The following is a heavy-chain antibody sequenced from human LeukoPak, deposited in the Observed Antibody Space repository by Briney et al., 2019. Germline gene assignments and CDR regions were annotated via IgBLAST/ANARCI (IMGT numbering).Heavy chain of an antibody. J-gene: IGHJ5*02. CDR3: ARGSFEGRRIMITFGGVIAT. CDR1: GGSISSSSYY. CDR2: IYYSGST. D-gene: IGHD3-16*02. V-gene: IGHV4-39*01. Sequence: SETLSLTCTVSGGSISSSSYYWGWIRQPPGKGLEWIGSIYYSGSTYYNPSLKSRGTISVDTSKNQFSLKLSSVTAADTAVYYCARGSFEGRRIMITFGGVIATWGQGTLVTVSS.